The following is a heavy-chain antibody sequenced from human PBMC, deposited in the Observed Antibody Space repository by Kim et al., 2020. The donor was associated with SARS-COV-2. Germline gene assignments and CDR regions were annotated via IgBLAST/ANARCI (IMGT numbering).Heavy chain of an antibody. D-gene: IGHD3-16*01. J-gene: IGHJ4*02. CDR3: AGVTLGAGEYFDH. Sequence: GGSLRLSCEASGFEFNDYTMHWVRQAPGKGLEWVSVIWYDGTHQTYADSVKGRFTISRDNSKNTLYLQMNGLSVNGPAVYYCAGVTLGAGEYFDHWGQEALITVSS. CDR2: IWYDGTHQ. CDR1: GFEFNDYT. V-gene: IGHV3-33*01.